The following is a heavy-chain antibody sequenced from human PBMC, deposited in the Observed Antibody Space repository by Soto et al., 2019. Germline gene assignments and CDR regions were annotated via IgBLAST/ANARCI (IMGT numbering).Heavy chain of an antibody. CDR2: IYYSGST. D-gene: IGHD3-3*01. Sequence: SETLSLTCTVSGGSISSGAYYWSWIRQPPGKGLEWIGYIYYSGSTYYNPSLKSRVTISVDTSKNQFALKLSSVTAADTTVYYCASGGGYYYFWSGYPPYGMDVWGQATSVTVFS. V-gene: IGHV4-30-4*01. J-gene: IGHJ6*02. CDR1: GGSISSGAYY. CDR3: ASGGGYYYFWSGYPPYGMDV.